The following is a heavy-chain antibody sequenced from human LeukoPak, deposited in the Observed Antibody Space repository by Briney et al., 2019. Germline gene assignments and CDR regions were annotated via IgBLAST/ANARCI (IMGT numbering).Heavy chain of an antibody. J-gene: IGHJ4*02. CDR2: IYHTGST. V-gene: IGHV4-61*01. CDR3: ASRKLGNDY. CDR1: GYSITNGYY. D-gene: IGHD7-27*01. Sequence: SETLSLTCTVSGYSITNGYYWSLIRQSPGKGLEWIGYIYHTGSTSYSPSLKSRVTISADTSQNQFSLKLSSVTAADTAVYYCASRKLGNDYWGQGTLVTVSS.